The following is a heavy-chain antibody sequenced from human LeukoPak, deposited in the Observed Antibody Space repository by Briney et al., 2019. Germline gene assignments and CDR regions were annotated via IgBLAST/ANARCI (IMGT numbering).Heavy chain of an antibody. CDR2: INHSGNT. CDR1: GGSFSLYY. V-gene: IGHV4-34*01. J-gene: IGHJ6*03. CDR3: ARKNYYYYYYMDV. Sequence: SETLSLTCAVYGGSFSLYYWTWIRQSPGKGLEWIGEINHSGNTNYNPSLKSRVTISVDTSKNQFSLQVTSVTAADTAVYYCARKNYYYYYYMDVWGKGTTVTVSS.